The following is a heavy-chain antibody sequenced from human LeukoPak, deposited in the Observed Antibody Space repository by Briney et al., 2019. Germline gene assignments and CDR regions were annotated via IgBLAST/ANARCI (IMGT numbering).Heavy chain of an antibody. Sequence: ASVKVSCKASGYTFTGYGISWVRQAPGQGLEWMGWISAYNGNTNYAQKLQGRVTMTTDTSTSTAYMELRSLRSVDTAVYYCATTLPDSNFDYWGQGTLVTVSS. D-gene: IGHD2-2*01. CDR3: ATTLPDSNFDY. J-gene: IGHJ4*02. CDR2: ISAYNGNT. CDR1: GYTFTGYG. V-gene: IGHV1-18*01.